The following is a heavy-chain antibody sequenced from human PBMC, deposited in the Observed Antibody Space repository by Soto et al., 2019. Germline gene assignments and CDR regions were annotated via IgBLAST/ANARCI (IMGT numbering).Heavy chain of an antibody. CDR1: GFTFSGYG. CDR2: LANDGSYQ. Sequence: QVQLVESGGGVVQPGGSLRLSCAASGFTFSGYGMHWVRQSPGEGLEWVAILANDGSYQYYAESVKGRFTTSRDNYKNTLFLQTDSLTPEDTAVYYCARSIGGSSYYPPDYWGQGTLVTVSS. D-gene: IGHD2-15*01. V-gene: IGHV3-30*03. CDR3: ARSIGGSSYYPPDY. J-gene: IGHJ4*02.